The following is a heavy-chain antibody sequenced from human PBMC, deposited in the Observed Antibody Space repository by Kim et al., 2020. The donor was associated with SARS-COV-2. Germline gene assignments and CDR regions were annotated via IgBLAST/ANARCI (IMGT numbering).Heavy chain of an antibody. D-gene: IGHD6-13*01. CDR3: AREGRAAAGDYYYYYGMDV. Sequence: ASVKVSCKASGYTFTSYGISWVRQAPGQGLEWMGWISAYNGNTNYAQKLQGRVTMTTDTSTSTAYMELRSLRSDDTAVYYCAREGRAAAGDYYYYYGMDVWGQGTTVTVSS. CDR2: ISAYNGNT. J-gene: IGHJ6*02. V-gene: IGHV1-18*04. CDR1: GYTFTSYG.